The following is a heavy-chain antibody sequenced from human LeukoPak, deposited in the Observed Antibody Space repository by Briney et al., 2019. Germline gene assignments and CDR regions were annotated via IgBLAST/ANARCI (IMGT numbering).Heavy chain of an antibody. Sequence: PGGSLRLSCAASGFTFSTYAMSWVRQAPGKGLEWVSALTNSGGSGGVTYYADSVKGRFITSRDNSKGTLYLQLSSLRAEDTAVYYCAKAMSTDHYDSRGFYRVDFDSWGQGTLVTVSS. CDR3: AKAMSTDHYDSRGFYRVDFDS. CDR1: GFTFSTYA. V-gene: IGHV3-23*01. J-gene: IGHJ4*02. D-gene: IGHD3-22*01. CDR2: LTNSGGSGGVT.